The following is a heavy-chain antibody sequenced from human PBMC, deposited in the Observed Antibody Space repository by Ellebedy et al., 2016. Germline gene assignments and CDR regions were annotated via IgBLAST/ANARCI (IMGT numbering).Heavy chain of an antibody. V-gene: IGHV3-30*03. CDR2: ISYDGSNK. Sequence: GESLKISCAASGFTFSSYGMHWVRQAPGKGLEWVAVISYDGSNKYYADSVKGRFTISRDNSKNTLYLQMNSLRAEDTAVYYCARTSSNLYWYFDLWGRGTLVTVSS. J-gene: IGHJ2*01. CDR3: ARTSSNLYWYFDL. CDR1: GFTFSSYG. D-gene: IGHD4-11*01.